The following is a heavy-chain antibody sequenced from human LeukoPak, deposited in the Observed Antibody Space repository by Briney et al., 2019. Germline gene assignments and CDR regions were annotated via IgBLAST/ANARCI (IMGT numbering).Heavy chain of an antibody. D-gene: IGHD6-13*01. Sequence: GGSLRLSCAASGFTFSSYAMHWVRQAPGKVLEWVAVISYDGSNKYYADSVKGRFTSSRDNSKNTLYLQMNSLRAEDTAVYYCAKDASPDSSSWYSLFYYYYMDVWGKGTTVTVSS. J-gene: IGHJ6*03. V-gene: IGHV3-30*04. CDR3: AKDASPDSSSWYSLFYYYYMDV. CDR2: ISYDGSNK. CDR1: GFTFSSYA.